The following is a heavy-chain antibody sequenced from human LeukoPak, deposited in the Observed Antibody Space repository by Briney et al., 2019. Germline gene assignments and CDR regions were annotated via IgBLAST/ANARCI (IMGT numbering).Heavy chain of an antibody. CDR3: ARRRYYDSTGYYE. CDR2: IYHSGRT. V-gene: IGHV4-39*01. Sequence: SVTLSVTCAVSGDYISSSSYYWCWIRQSPGTGLVGIGDIYHSGRTYYNLSLKSRVAISIDTSKNQFSLRLRSMAAADTAVFYCARRRYYDSTGYYEWGRGTLVTVSS. D-gene: IGHD3-22*01. CDR1: GDYISSSSYY. J-gene: IGHJ1*01.